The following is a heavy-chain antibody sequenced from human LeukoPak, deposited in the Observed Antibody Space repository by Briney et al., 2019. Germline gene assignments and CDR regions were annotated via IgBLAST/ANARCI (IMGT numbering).Heavy chain of an antibody. V-gene: IGHV1-69*04. J-gene: IGHJ4*02. CDR2: IIPILGIA. CDR3: ARAGHPGHPMAYFDY. CDR1: GYTFTSYA. D-gene: IGHD3-10*01. Sequence: SVKVSCKASGYTFTSYAISWVRQAPGQGLEWMGRIIPILGIANYAQKFQGRVTITADKSTSTAYMELSSLRSEDTAVYYCARAGHPGHPMAYFDYWGQGTLVTVSS.